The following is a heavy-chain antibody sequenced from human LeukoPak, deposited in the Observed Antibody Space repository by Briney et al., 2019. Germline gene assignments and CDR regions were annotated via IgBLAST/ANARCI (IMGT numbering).Heavy chain of an antibody. V-gene: IGHV3-30*06. D-gene: IGHD6-13*01. Sequence: GGSLRLSCAASGFTFSSYGMHWVRQAPGKGLEWVAVMSYDGSNKYYADSVKGRFTISRDISKNTLYLQMNSLRAEDTAVYYCATAARDYYYYMDVWGKGTTATVSS. CDR1: GFTFSSYG. CDR2: MSYDGSNK. CDR3: ATAARDYYYYMDV. J-gene: IGHJ6*03.